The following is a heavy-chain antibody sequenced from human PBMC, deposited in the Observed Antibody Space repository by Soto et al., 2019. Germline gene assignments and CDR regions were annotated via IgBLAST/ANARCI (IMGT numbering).Heavy chain of an antibody. V-gene: IGHV5-51*01. D-gene: IGHD5-18*01. Sequence: GESLKISCKGSGYSFTNYWIGWVRQMPGKGLEWMGIIYPGDSDTKYSPSFQGQVTISADKSINTAYLQWSSLKASDTAMYYCARRRRSGYSYGFHDAFDIWGQGKMVPVSS. CDR1: GYSFTNYW. CDR2: IYPGDSDT. CDR3: ARRRRSGYSYGFHDAFDI. J-gene: IGHJ3*02.